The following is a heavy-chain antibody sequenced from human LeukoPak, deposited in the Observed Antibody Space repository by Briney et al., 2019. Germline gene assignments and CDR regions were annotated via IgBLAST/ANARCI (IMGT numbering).Heavy chain of an antibody. D-gene: IGHD3-10*01. CDR2: INPNSGGT. J-gene: IGHJ4*02. CDR3: ARVITMVRGVIQSPAFDY. CDR1: GGTFSSYA. V-gene: IGHV1-2*02. Sequence: GASVKVSCKASGGTFSSYAISWVRQAPGQGLEWMGWINPNSGGTNYAQKFQGRVTMTRDTSISTAYMELSRLRSDDTAVYYCARVITMVRGVIQSPAFDYWGQGTLVTVSS.